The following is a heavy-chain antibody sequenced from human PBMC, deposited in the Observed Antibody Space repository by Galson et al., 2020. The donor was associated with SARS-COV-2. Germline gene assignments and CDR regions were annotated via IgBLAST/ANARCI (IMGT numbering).Heavy chain of an antibody. CDR3: ARPRILLGTVTLTGLDY. J-gene: IGHJ4*02. V-gene: IGHV3-30*04. CDR1: GFTFTSYA. D-gene: IGHD4-4*01. CDR2: ISYDGSNK. Sequence: GESLKISCAASGFTFTSYAMHWVRPAPGKGLEWVAVISYDGSNKNYADSVKGRFTISRDNSKNTLYLHMNSLSAEDTAVYYCARPRILLGTVTLTGLDYWGQGTLVTVSS.